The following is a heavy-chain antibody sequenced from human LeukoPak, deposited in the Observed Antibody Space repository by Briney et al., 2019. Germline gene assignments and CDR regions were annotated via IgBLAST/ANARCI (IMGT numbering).Heavy chain of an antibody. CDR1: GFTTTELS. CDR2: FDPEDGET. D-gene: IGHD6-19*01. J-gene: IGHJ5*02. Sequence: GASVKVSCKVSGFTTTELSMHWVRRAPGTGLEWMGGFDPEDGETIYAQKFQGRVTMTEDTSTDTAYMELSSLRSEDTAVYYCATDRLNSGWYYRGWFDPWGQGTLVTVSS. CDR3: ATDRLNSGWYYRGWFDP. V-gene: IGHV1-24*01.